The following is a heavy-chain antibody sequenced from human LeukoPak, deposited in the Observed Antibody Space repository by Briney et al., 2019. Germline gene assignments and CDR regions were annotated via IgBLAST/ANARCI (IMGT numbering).Heavy chain of an antibody. Sequence: SETLSLTCTVSGDSISNHYCSWIRQPPGKGLEWVAYVYSSGSTNYNPSLKSRLTISLDTSTNQCPLKLNSLTAADSAVYYWASIADTSRFSVCSVSDYWGQGTLVTVSS. CDR2: VYSSGST. J-gene: IGHJ4*02. V-gene: IGHV4-59*11. CDR3: ASIADTSRFSVCSVSDY. CDR1: GDSISNHY. D-gene: IGHD5/OR15-5a*01.